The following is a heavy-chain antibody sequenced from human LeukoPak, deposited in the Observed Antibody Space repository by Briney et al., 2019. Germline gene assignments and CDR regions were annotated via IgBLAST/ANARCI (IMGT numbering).Heavy chain of an antibody. V-gene: IGHV4-34*01. D-gene: IGHD4-17*01. J-gene: IGHJ4*02. Sequence: SETLSLTCAVYGGSFSGYYWSWIRQPPGKGLEWIGEINHSGSTNYNPSLKSRVTISVDTSKNQFSLKLSSVTAADTAVYYCARLRYGDYIDYWGQGTLVTVSS. CDR3: ARLRYGDYIDY. CDR1: GGSFSGYY. CDR2: INHSGST.